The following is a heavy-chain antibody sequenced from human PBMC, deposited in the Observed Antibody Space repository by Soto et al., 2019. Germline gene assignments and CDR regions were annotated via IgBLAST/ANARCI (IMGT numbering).Heavy chain of an antibody. V-gene: IGHV3-33*03. CDR1: GFTFSSYG. CDR3: ARLYCSASSCYSVGAFDI. CDR2: IWFDGSDK. Sequence: GGSLRLSCAASGFTFSSYGMHWVRQAPGKGLEWVALIWFDGSDKYSADSVKGRFTISRDNSKSTLYLQMNSLRAEDTAVYYCARLYCSASSCYSVGAFDIWGQGTMVTVSS. D-gene: IGHD2-15*01. J-gene: IGHJ3*02.